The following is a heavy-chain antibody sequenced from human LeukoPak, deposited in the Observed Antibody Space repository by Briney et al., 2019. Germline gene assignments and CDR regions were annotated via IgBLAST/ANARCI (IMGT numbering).Heavy chain of an antibody. CDR3: ARGAGWLGGLLYYFDY. CDR2: INHSGST. J-gene: IGHJ4*02. D-gene: IGHD5-12*01. Sequence: SETLSLTCAVYGGSFSGYYWSWIRQPPGKGLEWIGEINHSGSTNYNPSLKSRVTISVDTSKNQFSLKLSSVTAADTAVYYCARGAGWLGGLLYYFDYWGQGTLVTVSS. V-gene: IGHV4-34*01. CDR1: GGSFSGYY.